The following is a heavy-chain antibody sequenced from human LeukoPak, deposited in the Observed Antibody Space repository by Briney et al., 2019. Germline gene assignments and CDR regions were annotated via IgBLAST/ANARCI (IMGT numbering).Heavy chain of an antibody. V-gene: IGHV4-59*08. CDR1: GGSISSYY. J-gene: IGHJ4*02. D-gene: IGHD6-19*01. Sequence: PSETLSLTCTVSGGSISSYYWSWIRQPPGKGLEWIGYIYYGGSTNYNPSLKSRVTISVDTSKNQFSLKLSSVTAAGTAVYYCARHSGIAVAGADFDYWGQGTLVTVSS. CDR3: ARHSGIAVAGADFDY. CDR2: IYYGGST.